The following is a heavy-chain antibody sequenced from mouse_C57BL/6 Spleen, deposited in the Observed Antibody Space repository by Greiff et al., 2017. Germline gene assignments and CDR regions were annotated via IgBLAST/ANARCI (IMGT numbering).Heavy chain of an antibody. D-gene: IGHD2-4*01. Sequence: QVQLQQSGPELVKPGASVKISCKASGYAFSSSWMNWVKQRPGKGLEWIGRIYPGDGDTNYKGKFKGKATLTADKSSSTAYMQLSSLTSEASAVYFCARSPYDYDEGYAMDDWGQGTSVTVSS. CDR1: GYAFSSSW. CDR3: ARSPYDYDEGYAMDD. J-gene: IGHJ4*01. V-gene: IGHV1-82*01. CDR2: IYPGDGDT.